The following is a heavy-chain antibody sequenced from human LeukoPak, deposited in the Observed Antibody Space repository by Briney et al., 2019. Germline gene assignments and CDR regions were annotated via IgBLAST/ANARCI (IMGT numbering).Heavy chain of an antibody. CDR3: ARRSGYCSGGSCYSWFDP. CDR1: GGSISSHY. D-gene: IGHD2-15*01. V-gene: IGHV4-59*08. J-gene: IGHJ5*02. CDR2: IYYSGST. Sequence: SETLSLTCTVSGGSISSHYWSWIRQPPGKGLEWIGYIYYSGSTYYNPSLKSRVTISVDTSKNQFSLKLSSVTAADTAVYYCARRSGYCSGGSCYSWFDPWGQGTLVTVSS.